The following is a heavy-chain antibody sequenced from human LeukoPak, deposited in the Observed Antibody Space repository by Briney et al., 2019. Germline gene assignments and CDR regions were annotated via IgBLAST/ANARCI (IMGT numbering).Heavy chain of an antibody. CDR2: IYYSGST. CDR1: GGSISSYC. V-gene: IGHV4-59*13. CDR3: ARVPPRSSGWYFFDY. Sequence: SETLSLTSTVSGGSISSYCWSWIRQPPGKGLEWIGHIYYSGSTNYNPSLKSRVHISLETAKNQYSLKLNSAMAAGTAVNYLARVPPRSSGWYFFDYWGEGTLVTVS. J-gene: IGHJ4*02. D-gene: IGHD6-19*01.